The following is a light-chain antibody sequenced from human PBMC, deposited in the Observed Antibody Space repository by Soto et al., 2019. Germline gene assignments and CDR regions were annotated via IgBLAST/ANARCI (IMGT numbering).Light chain of an antibody. CDR3: HVWDSSRDHPL. CDR1: NIGSKH. J-gene: IGLJ2*01. CDR2: YDT. V-gene: IGLV3-21*04. Sequence: YELTQPPSVSVAPGKTARITCGGINIGSKHVHWYQQKPGQAPVLVIYYDTDRPSGIPERFSGSNSGNTATLTISRVEAGDEADYYCHVWDSSRDHPLFGGGTKVTVL.